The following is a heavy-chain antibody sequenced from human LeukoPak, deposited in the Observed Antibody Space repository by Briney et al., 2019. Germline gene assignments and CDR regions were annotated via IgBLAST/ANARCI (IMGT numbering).Heavy chain of an antibody. CDR2: IQQDGSEK. Sequence: PGESLRLSCAASGFTFSDYWMSWVRQAPGKGLEWVANIQQDGSEKYYVDSVKGRFTISRDNAKKSLFLQVSSLRAEDTAVYYCAREKRAGTGGSMATFDLWGQGTLVTVSS. CDR1: GFTFSDYW. D-gene: IGHD7-27*01. V-gene: IGHV3-7*01. CDR3: AREKRAGTGGSMATFDL. J-gene: IGHJ3*01.